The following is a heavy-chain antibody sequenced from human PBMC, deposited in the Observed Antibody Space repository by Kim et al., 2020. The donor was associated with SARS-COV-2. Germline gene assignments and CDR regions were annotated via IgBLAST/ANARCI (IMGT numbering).Heavy chain of an antibody. CDR2: IYPGDSDT. V-gene: IGHV5-51*01. CDR3: ARHQGSGTTVVTPHYYYGMDV. J-gene: IGHJ6*02. CDR1: GYSFTSYW. D-gene: IGHD4-17*01. Sequence: VESLKISCKGSGYSFTSYWIGWVRQMPGKGLEWMGIIYPGDSDTRYSPSFQGQVTISADKSISTAYLQWSSLKASDTAMYYCARHQGSGTTVVTPHYYYGMDVWGQGTTVTVSS.